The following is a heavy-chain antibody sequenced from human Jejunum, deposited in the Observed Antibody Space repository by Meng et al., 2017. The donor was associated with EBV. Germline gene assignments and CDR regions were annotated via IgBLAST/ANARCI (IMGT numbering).Heavy chain of an antibody. CDR2: LNPSTTYI. D-gene: IGHD2-2*01. CDR3: AREQAGTYQFDY. CDR1: GYTFTKYL. V-gene: IGHV1-46*01. J-gene: IGHJ4*02. Sequence: LVQYGAEVKKPGASVRISCKGSGYTFTKYLIHWGRQAPAQGLEWMGILNPSTTYIEYAQKFRGRVTMTKDTSTSTVYMELSSLKSEDTAVYYCAREQAGTYQFDYWGQGSLVTVSS.